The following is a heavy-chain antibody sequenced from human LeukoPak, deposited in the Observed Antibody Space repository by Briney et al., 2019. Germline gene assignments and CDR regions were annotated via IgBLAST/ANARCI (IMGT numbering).Heavy chain of an antibody. Sequence: GGSLRLSCAASGFTFSNYAMSWVRQAPGKGLEWVSAISGSGGSTYYADSEKGRFTISRGNSKNTLYLQMNSLRAEDTAVYYCAKEAAEYYDSSGYPHWGQGTLVTVSS. J-gene: IGHJ4*02. CDR1: GFTFSNYA. CDR2: ISGSGGST. D-gene: IGHD3-22*01. CDR3: AKEAAEYYDSSGYPH. V-gene: IGHV3-23*01.